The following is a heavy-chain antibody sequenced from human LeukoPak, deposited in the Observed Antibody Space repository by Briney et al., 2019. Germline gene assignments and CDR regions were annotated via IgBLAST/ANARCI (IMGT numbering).Heavy chain of an antibody. CDR3: ASIVVVAATQDAFDY. Sequence: GASVKVSCKASGYTFTSYYMHWVRQAPGQGLEWMGVINPSGGSTSYAQKFQGRVTMTRDTSTSTVYMELGSLRSEDTAVYYCASIVVVAATQDAFDYWGQGTLVTVSS. V-gene: IGHV1-46*01. CDR1: GYTFTSYY. D-gene: IGHD2-15*01. J-gene: IGHJ4*02. CDR2: INPSGGST.